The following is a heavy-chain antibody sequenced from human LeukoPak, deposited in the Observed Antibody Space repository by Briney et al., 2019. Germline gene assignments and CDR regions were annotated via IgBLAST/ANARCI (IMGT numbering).Heavy chain of an antibody. CDR1: GYIFTNYY. D-gene: IGHD3-22*01. CDR3: ARASSGYYNFDY. J-gene: IGHJ4*02. Sequence: GASVKVSCKASGYIFTNYYIHWVRQAPGQGLEWMGIINPSGGSASYAQKFQGRVTMTRDTSTSTVYMELNSLRSEDTAVYYCARASSGYYNFDYWGQGTLVTVSS. CDR2: INPSGGSA. V-gene: IGHV1-46*01.